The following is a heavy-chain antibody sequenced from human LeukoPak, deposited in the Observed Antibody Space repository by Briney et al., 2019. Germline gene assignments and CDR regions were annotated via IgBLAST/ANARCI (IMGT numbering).Heavy chain of an antibody. CDR3: AREVYCSSTSCPRGGYNWFDP. CDR2: IHTSGST. V-gene: IGHV4-61*02. J-gene: IGHJ5*02. Sequence: SQTLSLTCTVSGGSITSGSYYWSWIRQPAGKGLEWIGRIHTSGSTNYNPFLKSRVTISVDTSKNQFSLKLSSVTAADTAVYYCAREVYCSSTSCPRGGYNWFDPWGQGTLVTVSS. CDR1: GGSITSGSYY. D-gene: IGHD2-2*01.